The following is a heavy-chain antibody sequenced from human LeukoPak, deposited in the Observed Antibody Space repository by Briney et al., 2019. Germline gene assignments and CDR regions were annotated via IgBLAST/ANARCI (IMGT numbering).Heavy chain of an antibody. CDR2: ISGNGGRT. CDR3: AREYTAMAYDY. V-gene: IGHV3-23*01. Sequence: PGGSLRLSCAASGFTFSILDMSWVRQAPGKGLERVSAISGNGGRTYYADSVKGRFTISRDNAKNSLFLQMNNLRVDDSAVYYCAREYTAMAYDYWGQGNLVTVSS. J-gene: IGHJ4*02. D-gene: IGHD5-18*01. CDR1: GFTFSILD.